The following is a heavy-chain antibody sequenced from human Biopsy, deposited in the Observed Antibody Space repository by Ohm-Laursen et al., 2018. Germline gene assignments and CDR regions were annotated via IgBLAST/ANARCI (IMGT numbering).Heavy chain of an antibody. Sequence: SLRLSCTAPGFSFSSYGMHWVRQAPGKGLEWVAVISDDGRNKYYVDSVKGRFTISRDNSKNTLYLQINTLTLEDTAFYYCARGLSSGWYGYFDVWGRGTLVTVSS. J-gene: IGHJ2*01. CDR3: ARGLSSGWYGYFDV. D-gene: IGHD6-19*01. V-gene: IGHV3-30*03. CDR2: ISDDGRNK. CDR1: GFSFSSYG.